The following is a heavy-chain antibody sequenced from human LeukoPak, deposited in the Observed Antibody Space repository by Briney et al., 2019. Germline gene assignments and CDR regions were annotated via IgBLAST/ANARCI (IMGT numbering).Heavy chain of an antibody. V-gene: IGHV4-39*07. CDR1: GGSISSYY. J-gene: IGHJ6*02. CDR3: ARGEVVQLYYYHYGMDV. D-gene: IGHD2-2*01. Sequence: SETLSLTCTVSGGSISSYYWGWIRQPPGKGLEWIGIIYYSGRTFYNPSLKSRVTISVDTSKNQFSLKLSSVTAADTAVYYCARGEVVQLYYYHYGMDVWGQGTTVTVSS. CDR2: IYYSGRT.